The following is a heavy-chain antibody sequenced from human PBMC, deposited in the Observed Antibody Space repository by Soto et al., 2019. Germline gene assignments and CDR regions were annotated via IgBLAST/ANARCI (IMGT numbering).Heavy chain of an antibody. V-gene: IGHV3-73*01. D-gene: IGHD3-22*01. CDR2: IRSKANSYAT. Sequence: GGSLRLSCAASGFTFSGSAMHWVRQASGKGLEWVGRIRSKANSYATAYAASVKGRFTISRDDSKNTAYLQMNSLKTEDTAVYYCTTGITMIVVVRDYWGQGTLVTVSS. CDR3: TTGITMIVVVRDY. J-gene: IGHJ4*02. CDR1: GFTFSGSA.